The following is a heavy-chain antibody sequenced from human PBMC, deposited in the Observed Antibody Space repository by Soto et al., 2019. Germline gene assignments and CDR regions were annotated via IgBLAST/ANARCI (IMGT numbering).Heavy chain of an antibody. V-gene: IGHV3-30*18. J-gene: IGHJ4*02. CDR3: AKGFDY. Sequence: GGSLGLSCAASGFTFRSYAMSWVRQAPGKGLEWVAVISYDGSNKYYADSVKGRFTISRDNSKNTLYLQMNSLRAEDTAVYYCAKGFDYWGQGTLVTVSS. CDR2: ISYDGSNK. CDR1: GFTFRSYA.